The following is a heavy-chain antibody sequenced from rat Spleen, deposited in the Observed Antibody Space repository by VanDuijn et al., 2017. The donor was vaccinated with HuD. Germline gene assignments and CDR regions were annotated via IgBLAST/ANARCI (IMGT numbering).Heavy chain of an antibody. CDR1: GFTFRDYY. CDR3: ARHPSNYGWFAY. Sequence: EVQLVESGGGLVQPGRSLKLSCAVSGFTFRDYYMVWVRQAPKKGLEWVASINYEGSSTYYGDSVKGRFTVSRDNAESTLYLQMDSLRSEDTATYYCARHPSNYGWFAYWGQGTLVTVSS. V-gene: IGHV5-22*01. D-gene: IGHD1-11*01. CDR2: INYEGSST. J-gene: IGHJ3*01.